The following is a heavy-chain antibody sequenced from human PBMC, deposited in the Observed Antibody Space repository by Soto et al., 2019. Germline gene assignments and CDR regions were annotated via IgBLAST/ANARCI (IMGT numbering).Heavy chain of an antibody. V-gene: IGHV4-4*02. CDR1: GGSISSSNW. J-gene: IGHJ3*02. Sequence: QVQLQESGPGLVKPSGTLSLTCAVSGGSISSSNWWSWVRQPPGKGLEWIGEIYHSGSTNYNPSLKSRVTITVDKSKNQFSLKLSSVTAADTAVYYCASDLAYCGGDCYPRAFDIWGQGTMVTVSS. CDR2: IYHSGST. CDR3: ASDLAYCGGDCYPRAFDI. D-gene: IGHD2-21*02.